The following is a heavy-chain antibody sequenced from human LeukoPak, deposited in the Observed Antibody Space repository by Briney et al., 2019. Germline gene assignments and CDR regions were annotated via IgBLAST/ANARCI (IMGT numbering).Heavy chain of an antibody. V-gene: IGHV3-11*01. CDR2: ISSSGSTI. Sequence: GGSLRLSCAASGFTITDNYMSWIRQAPGKGPEWVSYISSSGSTIYYADSVKGRFTISRDNAKNSLFLQMNSLTAEDTAVYYCVRTRSLGYWGQGTLVTVSS. CDR3: VRTRSLGY. J-gene: IGHJ4*02. CDR1: GFTITDNY.